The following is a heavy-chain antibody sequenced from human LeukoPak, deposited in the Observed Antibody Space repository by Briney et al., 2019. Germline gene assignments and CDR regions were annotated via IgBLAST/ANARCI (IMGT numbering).Heavy chain of an antibody. CDR3: ARAIPPYYGMDV. CDR2: IIPILGIA. CDR1: GGTFSSYA. Sequence: ASVKVCCKASGGTFSSYAISWVRQAPGQGLEWMGRIIPILGIANYAQKFQGRVTITADKSTSTAYMELSSLRSEDTAVYYCARAIPPYYGMDVWGQGTTVTVSS. D-gene: IGHD2-2*01. J-gene: IGHJ6*02. V-gene: IGHV1-69*04.